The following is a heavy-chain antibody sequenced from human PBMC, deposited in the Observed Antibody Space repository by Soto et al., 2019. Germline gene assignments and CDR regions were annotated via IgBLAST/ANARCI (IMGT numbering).Heavy chain of an antibody. Sequence: QVKVVQSGTEVKKPGASMKVSCKASGYSFATSGISWVRQAPGQGLEWMGWISAYNGNTNYDQKLQDRIIMTTDTSTSTAYLELRSLRSDDTAVYYCARAGQYDDSSGYADWGQGTLVTVSS. V-gene: IGHV1-18*01. J-gene: IGHJ4*02. CDR1: GYSFATSG. CDR3: ARAGQYDDSSGYAD. CDR2: ISAYNGNT. D-gene: IGHD3-22*01.